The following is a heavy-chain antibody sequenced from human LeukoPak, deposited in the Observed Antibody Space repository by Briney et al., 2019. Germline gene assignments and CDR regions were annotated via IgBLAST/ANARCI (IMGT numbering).Heavy chain of an antibody. D-gene: IGHD3-9*01. CDR2: IKQDGSEK. J-gene: IGHJ3*02. CDR1: GFTFSSYW. V-gene: IGHV3-7*01. Sequence: PGGSLRLSCAASGFTFSSYWMSWVRQAPGKGLEWVAQIKQDGSEKYYGDSVKGRFTVSRDNTKNSLYLQMNSLGVEDTAVYYCAKYPNYRAYYDILTGYSPDAFDIWGQGTMVTVSS. CDR3: AKYPNYRAYYDILTGYSPDAFDI.